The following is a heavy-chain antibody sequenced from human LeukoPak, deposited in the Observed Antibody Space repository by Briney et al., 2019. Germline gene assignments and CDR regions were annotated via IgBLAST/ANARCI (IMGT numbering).Heavy chain of an antibody. Sequence: GESLRLTCAASGFTFSSYAMNWVRQAQGKGLKWVSGISGSGDSTYYADPVKGRFTLSRDNSKSTVYLQMSSLRAEDTAIYYCAKHQAMATVDPFDYWGQGTLVTVSS. CDR2: ISGSGDST. D-gene: IGHD5-24*01. CDR3: AKHQAMATVDPFDY. V-gene: IGHV3-23*01. J-gene: IGHJ4*02. CDR1: GFTFSSYA.